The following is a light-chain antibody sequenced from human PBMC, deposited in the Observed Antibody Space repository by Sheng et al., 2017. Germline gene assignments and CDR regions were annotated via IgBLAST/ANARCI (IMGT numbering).Light chain of an antibody. CDR3: QQTYSTVWA. J-gene: IGKJ1*01. CDR1: QSVSSN. V-gene: IGKV3D-15*01. Sequence: ETVMTQSPATLSVSPGETATLSCRASQSVSSNVAWYQQKPGQASRPLIYGASSRATGIPDRFSGSGSGTDFTLTISRLEPEDFATYYCQQTYSTVWAFGQGTKVDVK. CDR2: GAS.